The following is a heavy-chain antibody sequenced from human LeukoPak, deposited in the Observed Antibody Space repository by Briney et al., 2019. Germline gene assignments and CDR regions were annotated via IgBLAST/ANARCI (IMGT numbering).Heavy chain of an antibody. CDR3: ARGGDIAARPFDY. Sequence: SETLSLTCIVSGGSISSYYWSWIRQPPGKGLEWIGYIYYSGSTNYNPSLKSRATISVDTSKNQFSLKLSSVTAADTAVYYCARGGDIAARPFDYWGQGTLVTVSS. V-gene: IGHV4-59*01. D-gene: IGHD6-6*01. CDR2: IYYSGST. CDR1: GGSISSYY. J-gene: IGHJ4*02.